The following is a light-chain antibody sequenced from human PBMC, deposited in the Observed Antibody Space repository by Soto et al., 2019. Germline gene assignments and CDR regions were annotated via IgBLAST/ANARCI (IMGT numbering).Light chain of an antibody. J-gene: IGLJ2*01. Sequence: QSSLTQPASVSGSPGQSITISCTGTRDDIGDYNYISWYQQHPGKAPKLIIYEVNDRPSEVSNRFSGSKSGNTASLTISGLQAEDEATYLYSSYTSINTVVFGGGTKVTVL. V-gene: IGLV2-14*01. CDR3: SSYTSINTVV. CDR2: EVN. CDR1: RDDIGDYNY.